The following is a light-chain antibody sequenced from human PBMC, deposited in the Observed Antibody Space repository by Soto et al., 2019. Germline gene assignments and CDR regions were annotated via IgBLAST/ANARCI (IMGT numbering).Light chain of an antibody. Sequence: EIVMTQSPATLSVSPGERATLSCRASQSVSSNLAWYQQKPGQAPRLLIYGASTRATGIPARFSGSGSGTEFTLTISSLQSEDFAVYYCQQYNNWPPLMCTFGQGTKLGI. V-gene: IGKV3D-15*01. CDR1: QSVSSN. J-gene: IGKJ2*02. CDR2: GAS. CDR3: QQYNNWPPLMCT.